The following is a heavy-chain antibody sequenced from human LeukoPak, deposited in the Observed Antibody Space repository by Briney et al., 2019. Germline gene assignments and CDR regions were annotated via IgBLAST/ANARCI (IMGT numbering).Heavy chain of an antibody. CDR3: ATLNLGYCSSTSCYRADAFDI. D-gene: IGHD2-2*02. CDR2: ISSSSSYI. J-gene: IGHJ3*02. V-gene: IGHV3-21*01. Sequence: GGSLRLSCAASGFTFSSYSMNWVRQAPGKGLEWVSSISSSSSYIYYADSVKGRFTISRDNAKNSLYLQMNSLRAEDTAVYYCATLNLGYCSSTSCYRADAFDIWGQGATVTVSS. CDR1: GFTFSSYS.